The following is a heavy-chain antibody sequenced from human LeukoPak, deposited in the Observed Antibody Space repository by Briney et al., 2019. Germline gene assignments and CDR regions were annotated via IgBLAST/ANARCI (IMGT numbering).Heavy chain of an antibody. CDR2: MNPNSGNT. Sequence: ASVKVSCTASGYTFTSYDINWVRQATGQGLEWMGWMNPNSGNTGYAQKFQGRVTITRNTSINTAYMELSSLRSEDTAVYYCARGGGTRRRYFDWFGFDPWGQGTLVTVSS. CDR1: GYTFTSYD. CDR3: ARGGGTRRRYFDWFGFDP. J-gene: IGHJ5*02. D-gene: IGHD3-9*01. V-gene: IGHV1-8*03.